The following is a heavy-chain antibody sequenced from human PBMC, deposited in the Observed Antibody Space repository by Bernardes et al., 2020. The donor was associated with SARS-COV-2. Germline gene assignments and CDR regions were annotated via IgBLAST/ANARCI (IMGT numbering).Heavy chain of an antibody. D-gene: IGHD3-22*01. CDR1: GFTFSSYA. Sequence: GGSLRLSCVASGFTFSSYAMSWVRQAPGKGLEWVSGISGSGASTYYADSVKGRLTISRDNSKNTLFLQMNSLRAEDTAVYYCAKSSDRSGYYYYFDYWGQGALVTVSS. J-gene: IGHJ4*02. CDR3: AKSSDRSGYYYYFDY. CDR2: ISGSGAST. V-gene: IGHV3-23*01.